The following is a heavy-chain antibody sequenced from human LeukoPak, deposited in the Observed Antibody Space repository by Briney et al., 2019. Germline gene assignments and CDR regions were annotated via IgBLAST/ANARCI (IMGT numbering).Heavy chain of an antibody. Sequence: SETLSLTCTVSGGSISSSSYYWGWIRQPPGQGLEWIGEISLTGLTHYNPSLESRVTVSLDKSKNQLSLNLTSVTAADTAVYYCSRENGAFSPFGYWGQGILVTVLS. CDR2: ISLTGLT. D-gene: IGHD2-8*01. CDR3: SRENGAFSPFGY. V-gene: IGHV4-39*07. CDR1: GGSISSSSYY. J-gene: IGHJ4*02.